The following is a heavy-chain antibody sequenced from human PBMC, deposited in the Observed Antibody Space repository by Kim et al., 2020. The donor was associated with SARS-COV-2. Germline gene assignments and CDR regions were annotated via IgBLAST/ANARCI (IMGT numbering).Heavy chain of an antibody. CDR3: ATSYYDILTGHLPNDY. CDR1: GYTLTELS. J-gene: IGHJ4*02. D-gene: IGHD3-9*01. Sequence: ASVKVSCKVSGYTLTELSMHWVRQAPGKGLEWMGGFDPEDGETIYAQKFQGRVTMTEDTSTDTAYMELSSLRSEDTAVYYCATSYYDILTGHLPNDYWGQGTLVTVSS. CDR2: FDPEDGET. V-gene: IGHV1-24*01.